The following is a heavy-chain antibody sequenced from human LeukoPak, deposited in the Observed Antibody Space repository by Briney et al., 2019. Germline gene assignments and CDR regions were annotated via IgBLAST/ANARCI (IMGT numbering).Heavy chain of an antibody. D-gene: IGHD3-3*02. J-gene: IGHJ4*02. CDR2: ISYTGST. Sequence: SSETLSLTCPVSGGYISSYYWSWFRQPPGKGLEWIESISYTGSTNYNPFPTRRVTISVDTSKDQVSLKLGPVTAADTGVYYCARAHFWSGYTIDYWGQGTPVTVSS. V-gene: IGHV4-59*01. CDR1: GGYISSYY. CDR3: ARAHFWSGYTIDY.